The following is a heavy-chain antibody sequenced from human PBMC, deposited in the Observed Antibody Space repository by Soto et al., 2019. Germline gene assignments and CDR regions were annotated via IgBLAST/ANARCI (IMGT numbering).Heavy chain of an antibody. CDR1: GFTFSSYG. Sequence: QVQLVESGGGVVQPGRSLRLSCAASGFTFSSYGMHWVRQAPGKGLEWVAVIWYDGSNKYYADSVKGRFTISRDNSKNTLSLQMNSLRAEDTAVYYCARDRGFGELFYYYYYGMDVWGQGTTVTVSS. J-gene: IGHJ6*02. D-gene: IGHD3-10*01. V-gene: IGHV3-33*01. CDR3: ARDRGFGELFYYYYYGMDV. CDR2: IWYDGSNK.